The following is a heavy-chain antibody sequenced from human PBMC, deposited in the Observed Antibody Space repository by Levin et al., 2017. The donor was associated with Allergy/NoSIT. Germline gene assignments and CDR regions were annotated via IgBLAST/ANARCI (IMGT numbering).Heavy chain of an antibody. CDR2: INHSGST. J-gene: IGHJ4*02. CDR3: ARGGSIAAARAPDY. V-gene: IGHV4-34*01. D-gene: IGHD6-13*01. Sequence: SQTLSLTCAVYGGSFSGYYWSWIRQPPGKGLEWIGEINHSGSTNYNPSLKSRVTISVDTSKNQFSLKLSSVTAADTAVYYCARGGSIAAARAPDYWGQGTLVTVSS. CDR1: GGSFSGYY.